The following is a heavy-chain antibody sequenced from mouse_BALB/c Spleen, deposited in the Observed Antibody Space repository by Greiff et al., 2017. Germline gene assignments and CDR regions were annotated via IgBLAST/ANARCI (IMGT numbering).Heavy chain of an antibody. V-gene: IGHV1-9*01. Sequence: QVQLKQSGAELMKPGASVKISCKATGYTFSSYWIEWVKQRPGHGLEWIGEILPGSGSTNYNEKFKGKATFTADTSSNTAYMQLSSLTSEDSAVYYCARRGALYGNYGGYYAMDYWGQGTSVTVSS. J-gene: IGHJ4*01. D-gene: IGHD2-10*02. CDR3: ARRGALYGNYGGYYAMDY. CDR1: GYTFSSYW. CDR2: ILPGSGST.